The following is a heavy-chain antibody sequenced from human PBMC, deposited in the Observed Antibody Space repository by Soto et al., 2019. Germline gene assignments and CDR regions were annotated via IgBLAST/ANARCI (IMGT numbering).Heavy chain of an antibody. Sequence: SVKVSCKASGGTFSRHAISWVRQAPGQGLEWMGGIIPIFGTANHAQKFQGRVTIIADESTSTVYMELSSLRAEDTAVYYCAKPEHYYDSSGYYYFDYWGQGTLVTVSS. CDR3: AKPEHYYDSSGYYYFDY. V-gene: IGHV1-69*13. CDR1: GGTFSRHA. D-gene: IGHD3-22*01. CDR2: IIPIFGTA. J-gene: IGHJ4*02.